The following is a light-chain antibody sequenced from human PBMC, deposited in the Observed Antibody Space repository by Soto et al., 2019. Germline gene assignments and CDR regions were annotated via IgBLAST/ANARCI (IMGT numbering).Light chain of an antibody. CDR3: QPYNNWHRT. Sequence: ETVMTQSAATLSVSPGERATLSCRASESVSNNLVWYQQKPGQAPRLLIYGASTRVTGIPARFSGRGSGTEFTPTNSNLQSEDFAVYYCQPYNNWHRTLGQGTKVEIK. V-gene: IGKV3-15*01. J-gene: IGKJ1*01. CDR1: ESVSNN. CDR2: GAS.